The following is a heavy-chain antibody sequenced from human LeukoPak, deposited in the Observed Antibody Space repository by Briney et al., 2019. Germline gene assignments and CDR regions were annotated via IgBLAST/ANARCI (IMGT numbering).Heavy chain of an antibody. V-gene: IGHV3-23*01. D-gene: IGHD1-26*01. J-gene: IGHJ4*02. CDR2: ISGSGGAT. Sequence: HAGGSLRLSCAASGFTFSSYPMNGVRQAPGKGLEWVSVISGSGGATFYGDSVQGRFTISRDNSRDTLYLQMSSLRAEDTAVYYCGKYLQTAVGANDYWGQGTLVTVSS. CDR1: GFTFSSYP. CDR3: GKYLQTAVGANDY.